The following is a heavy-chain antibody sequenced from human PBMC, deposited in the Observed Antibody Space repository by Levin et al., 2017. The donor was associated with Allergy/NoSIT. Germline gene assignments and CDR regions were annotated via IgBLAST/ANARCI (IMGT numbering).Heavy chain of an antibody. D-gene: IGHD2-15*01. J-gene: IGHJ3*02. CDR1: GGSISSYY. CDR3: ARDSGDCSGGSCYSDAFDI. V-gene: IGHV4-59*01. CDR2: IYYSGST. Sequence: SETLSLTCTVSGGSISSYYWSWIRQPPGKGLEWIGYIYYSGSTNYNPSLKSRVTISVDTSKNQFSLKLSSVTAADTAVYYCARDSGDCSGGSCYSDAFDIWGQGTMVTVSS.